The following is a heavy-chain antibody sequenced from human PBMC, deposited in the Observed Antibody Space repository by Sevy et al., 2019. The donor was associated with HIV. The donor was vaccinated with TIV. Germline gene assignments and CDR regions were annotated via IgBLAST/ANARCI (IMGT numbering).Heavy chain of an antibody. V-gene: IGHV3-48*01. CDR2: ISSSSSTK. D-gene: IGHD6-19*01. CDR3: ARDPSSGSFGDEVFDY. J-gene: IGHJ4*02. Sequence: GGSLRLSCAASGFTFSSYSMNWVRQAPGKGLEWVSYISSSSSTKYYADSVKGRFTISRDNAKNSLYLQMNSLRAEDTVVYYCARDPSSGSFGDEVFDYWGQGTLVTVSS. CDR1: GFTFSSYS.